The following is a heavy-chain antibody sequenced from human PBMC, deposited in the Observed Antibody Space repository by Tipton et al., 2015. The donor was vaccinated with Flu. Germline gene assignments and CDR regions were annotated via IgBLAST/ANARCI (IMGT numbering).Heavy chain of an antibody. J-gene: IGHJ6*02. D-gene: IGHD5-12*01. CDR1: GDSISPSY. V-gene: IGHV4-59*01. CDR2: IYYRGST. Sequence: TLSLTCTASGDSISPSYWTWIRQPPGKGLEWIGHIYYRGSTNYNPSLKSRVTISEDTPKNQFSLKLSSVTAADTAVYYCARDLRGVLLSGYNIGLGHNSYFGMDVWGQGTTVTVS. CDR3: ARDLRGVLLSGYNIGLGHNSYFGMDV.